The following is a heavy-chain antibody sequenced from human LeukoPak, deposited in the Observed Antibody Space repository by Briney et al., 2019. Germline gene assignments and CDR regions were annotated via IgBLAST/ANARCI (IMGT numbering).Heavy chain of an antibody. V-gene: IGHV4-61*02. D-gene: IGHD1-7*01. J-gene: IGHJ4*02. CDR2: IYTSGST. CDR1: GGSISSGSYY. Sequence: PSETLSLTCTVSGGSISSGSYYWSWLRQPAGTGLEWIGRIYTSGSTNYNPSLKSRVTISVDTSKNQFSLKLSSVTAADTAVYYCARVPRYNWNYGHFDYWGQGTLVTVSS. CDR3: ARVPRYNWNYGHFDY.